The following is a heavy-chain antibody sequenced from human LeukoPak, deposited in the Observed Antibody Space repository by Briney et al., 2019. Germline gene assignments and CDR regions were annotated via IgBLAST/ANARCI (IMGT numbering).Heavy chain of an antibody. J-gene: IGHJ6*02. V-gene: IGHV1-18*01. CDR3: ARDPAYYYGSGTYYYYGMDV. Sequence: ASVKVSCKASGYTFTSYGIIWVRQAPGQGLEWMGWISAYNGNTNYAQKLQGRVTMTTDTSTSTAYMELRSLRSDDTAVYYCARDPAYYYGSGTYYYYGMDVWGQGTTVTVSS. CDR1: GYTFTSYG. CDR2: ISAYNGNT. D-gene: IGHD3-10*01.